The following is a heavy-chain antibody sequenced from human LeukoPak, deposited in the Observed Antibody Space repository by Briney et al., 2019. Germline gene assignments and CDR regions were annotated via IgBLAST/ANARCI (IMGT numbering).Heavy chain of an antibody. D-gene: IGHD4-11*01. V-gene: IGHV3-23*01. Sequence: GGSLRLSCAASGFTFSNYAMSWVRQAPGKGLEWVSAISGSGGSTYYADSVKGRFTISRDNSKNTLYLQTNSLRAEDTALYYCARGSPYIYYMDVWGKGTTVTVSS. CDR3: ARGSPYIYYMDV. J-gene: IGHJ6*03. CDR2: ISGSGGST. CDR1: GFTFSNYA.